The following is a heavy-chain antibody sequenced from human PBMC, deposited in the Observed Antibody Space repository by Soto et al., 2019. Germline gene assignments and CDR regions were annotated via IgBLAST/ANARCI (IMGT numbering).Heavy chain of an antibody. CDR2: IYYIGSH. Sequence: PSETLSLTCTVSGGSISSGVSYCSWIRQHPGKGLALLGYIYYIGSHYYNPSLKILVTISVDTSKNQFSLKLSSVTAADTAVYYCARGIRITIFGVVMNNWFDPWGQGTLVTVSS. D-gene: IGHD3-3*01. J-gene: IGHJ5*02. CDR1: GGSISSGVSY. CDR3: ARGIRITIFGVVMNNWFDP. V-gene: IGHV4-31*01.